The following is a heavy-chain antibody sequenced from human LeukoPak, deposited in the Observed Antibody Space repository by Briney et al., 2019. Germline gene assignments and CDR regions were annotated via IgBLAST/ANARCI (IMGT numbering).Heavy chain of an antibody. J-gene: IGHJ4*02. CDR1: GFTFSSYA. CDR2: ISYDGSNK. Sequence: GGSLRLSCAASGFTFSSYAMHWVRQAPGKGLEWVAVISYDGSNKYYADSVKGRFTISRDNSKNTLYLQMNSLRAEDTAVYYCARGITMIVVVITTHFDYWGQGTLVTVSS. D-gene: IGHD3-22*01. CDR3: ARGITMIVVVITTHFDY. V-gene: IGHV3-30-3*01.